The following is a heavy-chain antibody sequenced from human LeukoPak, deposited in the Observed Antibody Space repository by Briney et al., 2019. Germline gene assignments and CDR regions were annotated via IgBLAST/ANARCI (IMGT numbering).Heavy chain of an antibody. CDR3: AKVLHRYCSGGSCYSLDY. J-gene: IGHJ4*02. CDR1: GFTFSSYA. Sequence: PGASLRLSCAASGFTFSSYAMSWVRQAPGKGLEWVSAISGSGGSTYYADSVKGRFTISRDNSKNTLYLQMNSLRAEHTAVYYCAKVLHRYCSGGSCYSLDYWGQGTLVTVSS. V-gene: IGHV3-23*01. D-gene: IGHD2-15*01. CDR2: ISGSGGST.